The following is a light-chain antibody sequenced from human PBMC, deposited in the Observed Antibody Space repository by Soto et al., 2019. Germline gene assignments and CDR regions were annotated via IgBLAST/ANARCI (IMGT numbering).Light chain of an antibody. CDR3: TSYAGANTVV. J-gene: IGLJ2*01. CDR2: EVS. CDR1: SSDVGGYDY. Sequence: QSVLTQPPSASGSPGQSVTISCTGTSSDVGGYDYVSWYQQHPGKAPKVMIFEVSKRPSGVPDRFSGSKSANTASLTVSGLQAEDEADYYCTSYAGANTVVFGGGTQLTVL. V-gene: IGLV2-8*01.